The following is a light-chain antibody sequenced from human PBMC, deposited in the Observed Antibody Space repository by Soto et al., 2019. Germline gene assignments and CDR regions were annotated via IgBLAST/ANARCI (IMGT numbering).Light chain of an antibody. CDR3: QQRNSFLT. Sequence: DIQLTQSPSLLSASVGDTVTITCRASQGIASYLAWYRQKPGKAPKLLIYAASTLQSGVPSRFSGSGSGTEFTLTISRLQPEDFATYYCQQRNSFLTFGGGTKVEI. CDR2: AAS. V-gene: IGKV1-9*01. CDR1: QGIASY. J-gene: IGKJ4*01.